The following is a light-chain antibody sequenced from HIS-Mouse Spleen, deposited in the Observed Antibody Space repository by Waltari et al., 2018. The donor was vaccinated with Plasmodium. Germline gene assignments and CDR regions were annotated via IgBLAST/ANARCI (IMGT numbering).Light chain of an antibody. CDR3: CSYAGSYTFGV. V-gene: IGLV2-11*01. CDR1: SSDVGGYNY. J-gene: IGLJ1*01. CDR2: DVS. Sequence: QSALTQPRSVSGSPGQSVTISCTGTSSDVGGYNYVPLYQQHPGQAPKLMIYDVSKRPSGVPDRFSGSKSGNTASLTISGLQAEDEADYYCCSYAGSYTFGVFGTGTKVTVL.